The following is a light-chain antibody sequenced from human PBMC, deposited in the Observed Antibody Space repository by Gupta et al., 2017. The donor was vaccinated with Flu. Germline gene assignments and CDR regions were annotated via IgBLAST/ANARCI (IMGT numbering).Light chain of an antibody. CDR1: SGSGSTANY. J-gene: IGLJ2*01. CDR2: NTN. Sequence: TVVTQEPSFPVSSGGTVTPSCGWGSGSGSTANYPRWYQQTQGQPPRALMYNTNVRSAGVADRFSGSILGNKAALTIAGAEADDESDYYCVLFMSGDIWVFGGGTKLTVL. CDR3: VLFMSGDIWV. V-gene: IGLV8-61*01.